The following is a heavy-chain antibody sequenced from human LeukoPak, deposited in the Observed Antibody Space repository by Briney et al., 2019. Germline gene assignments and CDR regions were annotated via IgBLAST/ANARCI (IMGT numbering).Heavy chain of an antibody. Sequence: GASVKVSCKASGGTFSSYAISWVRQAPGQGLEWMGGIIPIFGTANYAQKFQGRVTITTDESTSTAYMELSSLRSEDTAVYYCARGLLLNDLDAFDIWGQGTMVTVSS. D-gene: IGHD3-22*01. CDR1: GGTFSSYA. V-gene: IGHV1-69*05. J-gene: IGHJ3*02. CDR2: IIPIFGTA. CDR3: ARGLLLNDLDAFDI.